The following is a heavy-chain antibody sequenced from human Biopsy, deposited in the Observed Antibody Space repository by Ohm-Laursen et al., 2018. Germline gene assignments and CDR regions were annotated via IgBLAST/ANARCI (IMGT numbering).Heavy chain of an antibody. CDR2: ISASGNHI. Sequence: SLRLSCSAPGFTFSGFSMNWVRQAPGTGLEWVSSISASGNHIYYTDSVKGRFTVSRDNGKNSVYLQMNSLRVEDTAVYYCARDGEAKYCKHGVCPSDFWGQGTLVTVSS. V-gene: IGHV3-21*01. CDR3: ARDGEAKYCKHGVCPSDF. J-gene: IGHJ4*02. CDR1: GFTFSGFS. D-gene: IGHD2-8*01.